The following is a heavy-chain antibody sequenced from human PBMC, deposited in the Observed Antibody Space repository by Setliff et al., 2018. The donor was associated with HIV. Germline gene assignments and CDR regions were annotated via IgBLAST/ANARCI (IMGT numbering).Heavy chain of an antibody. Sequence: ASVKVSCKASGYTFTSYGISWVRQAPGQGLEWMGRINPNSGGTNYAQKFEGRVTLTRDTSIRTAYMELSRLRSDDTAVYYCARGYYDTTGSYYRSWYFDLWGRGTLVTVSS. CDR1: GYTFTSYG. CDR2: INPNSGGT. J-gene: IGHJ2*01. CDR3: ARGYYDTTGSYYRSWYFDL. D-gene: IGHD3-22*01. V-gene: IGHV1-2*06.